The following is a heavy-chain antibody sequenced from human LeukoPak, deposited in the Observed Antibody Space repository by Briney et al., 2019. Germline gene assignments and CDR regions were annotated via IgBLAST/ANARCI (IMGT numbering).Heavy chain of an antibody. D-gene: IGHD3-3*01. CDR1: GFTFSSYA. Sequence: GGSLRLSCAASGFTFSSYAMSWVRQAPGKGLEWVSAISGSGGSTYYADSVRGRFTISRDNSKNTLFLEMSSLRVEDTAIYFCAKDVNLDFWSGQLRMDVWGQGTTVTVSS. J-gene: IGHJ6*02. CDR2: ISGSGGST. CDR3: AKDVNLDFWSGQLRMDV. V-gene: IGHV3-23*01.